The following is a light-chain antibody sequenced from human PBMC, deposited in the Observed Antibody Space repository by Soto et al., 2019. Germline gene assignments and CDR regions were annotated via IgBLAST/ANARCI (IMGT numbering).Light chain of an antibody. CDR1: QTISSW. Sequence: DIQMTQSPSSLSASVGDRVTITCRASQTISSWLAWYQQKPGKAPKLLIYKASTLKSGVPSRFSGSGSGTEFTLTISSLQPEDFATYYCQQANSFPRTFGQGTKVDIK. V-gene: IGKV1-5*03. CDR3: QQANSFPRT. J-gene: IGKJ1*01. CDR2: KAS.